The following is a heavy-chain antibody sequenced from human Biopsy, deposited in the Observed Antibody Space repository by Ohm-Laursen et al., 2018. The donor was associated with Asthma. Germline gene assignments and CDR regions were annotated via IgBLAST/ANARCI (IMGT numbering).Heavy chain of an antibody. D-gene: IGHD6-19*01. Sequence: VTLSLTCAISGGSFTHYFWMWIRQPPGKGLEWIGEINYRGDTNYNPSLESRVTISVDTSTYHFSLRLNSGTAADTAVYYCVRGEEVAGTYFKDWDQGTLVTVSS. V-gene: IGHV4-34*01. J-gene: IGHJ1*01. CDR3: VRGEEVAGTYFKD. CDR1: GGSFTHYF. CDR2: INYRGDT.